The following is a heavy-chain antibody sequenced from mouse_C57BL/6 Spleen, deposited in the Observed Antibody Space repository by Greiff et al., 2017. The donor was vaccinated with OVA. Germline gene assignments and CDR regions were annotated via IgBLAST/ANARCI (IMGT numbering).Heavy chain of an antibody. CDR2: IYPRDGST. CDR1: GYTFTSYD. Sequence: QVQLKESGPELVKPGASVKLSCKASGYTFTSYDINWVKQRPGQGLEWIGWIYPRDGSTKYNEKFKGKATLTVDTSSSTAYMELPSLTSEDSAVYFCARAEIDGCDDWGQGTTLTVSS. V-gene: IGHV1-85*01. D-gene: IGHD2-3*01. J-gene: IGHJ2*01. CDR3: ARAEIDGCDD.